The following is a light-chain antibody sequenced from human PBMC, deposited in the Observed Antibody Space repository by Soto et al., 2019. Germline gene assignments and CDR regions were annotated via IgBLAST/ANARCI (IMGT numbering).Light chain of an antibody. V-gene: IGLV2-14*03. J-gene: IGLJ2*01. CDR2: DVS. CDR1: SSDVGGYRF. CDR3: RSYPSDGTHV. Sequence: QSARTQPASVSGSTGQSVTISCTGTSSDVGGYRFVSWYQQHPGKAPNLMIFDVSNRPSGVSNRFSGSKSGNTASLTISGLQVEDEADYYCRSYPSDGTHVFGGGTKLPVL.